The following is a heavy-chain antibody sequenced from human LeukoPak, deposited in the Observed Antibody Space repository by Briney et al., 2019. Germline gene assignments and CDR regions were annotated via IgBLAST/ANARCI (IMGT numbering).Heavy chain of an antibody. CDR1: GFTFSSYA. J-gene: IGHJ4*02. V-gene: IGHV3-23*01. Sequence: PGGSLRLSCAASGFTFSSYAMSWVRQAPGKGLEWVSAISGSGGSTYYADSVKGRFTISRDNSKNTLYLQMNSLRAEDTAVYYCAKRGTGRDCTNGVCYSPAEFDYWGQGTLVTVSS. CDR2: ISGSGGST. D-gene: IGHD2-8*01. CDR3: AKRGTGRDCTNGVCYSPAEFDY.